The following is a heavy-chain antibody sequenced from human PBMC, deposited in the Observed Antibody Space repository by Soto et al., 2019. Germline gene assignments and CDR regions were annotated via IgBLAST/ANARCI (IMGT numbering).Heavy chain of an antibody. CDR3: ATFNYTASGDSYYYYMDV. CDR2: ISAHSGST. D-gene: IGHD2-2*02. CDR1: GDTFNNFD. V-gene: IGHV1-18*01. J-gene: IGHJ6*03. Sequence: QVQLVQSGPEVKKPGASVKVSCKASGDTFNNFDISWVRQAPGQGLEWMGWISAHSGSTNFAQKFQGRVTLTTDTAVTTAYMELRSLRSDDTGVYFCATFNYTASGDSYYYYMDVGGSGTTVTVSS.